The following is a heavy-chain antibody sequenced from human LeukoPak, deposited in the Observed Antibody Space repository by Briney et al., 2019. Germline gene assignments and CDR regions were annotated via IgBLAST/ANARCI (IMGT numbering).Heavy chain of an antibody. D-gene: IGHD3-3*01. V-gene: IGHV4-59*11. Sequence: SETLSLTRTLSGGSLSSHNWSWIRHPPEKGLEWIGYIYNSRSTNYNPSLKSRVTISADTSKNQFSLKLSSVTAADPAVYYCARGIFDFWSRSYYYYYMDVWGKGTTVTVS. CDR1: GGSLSSHN. CDR2: IYNSRST. CDR3: ARGIFDFWSRSYYYYYMDV. J-gene: IGHJ6*03.